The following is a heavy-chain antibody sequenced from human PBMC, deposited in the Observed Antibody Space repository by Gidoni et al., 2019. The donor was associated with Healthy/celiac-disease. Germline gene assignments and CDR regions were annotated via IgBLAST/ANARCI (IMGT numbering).Heavy chain of an antibody. CDR3: AREKDSSGWYDGDY. CDR2: ISSSSSYI. V-gene: IGHV3-21*01. Sequence: EVQLVESGGGLVKPGGSLRLSCAASGFTFSSYSMNWVRQAPGKGLGWVSSISSSSSYIYYADSVKGRFTISRDNAKNSLYLQMNSLRAEDTAVYYCAREKDSSGWYDGDYWGQGTLVTVSS. CDR1: GFTFSSYS. J-gene: IGHJ4*02. D-gene: IGHD6-19*01.